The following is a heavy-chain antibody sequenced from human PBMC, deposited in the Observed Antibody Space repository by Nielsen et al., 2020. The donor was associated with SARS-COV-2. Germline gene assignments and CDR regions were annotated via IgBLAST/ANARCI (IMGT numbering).Heavy chain of an antibody. J-gene: IGHJ3*02. Sequence: SETLSLTCTVSGGSISSYYWSWIRQPPGKGLEWIGYIYYSGSTNYNPSLKSRVTISVDTSKNQFSLKLSSVTAADTAVYYCARVGTAMAHDAFDIWGQGTMVTASS. CDR1: GGSISSYY. D-gene: IGHD5-18*01. V-gene: IGHV4-59*01. CDR3: ARVGTAMAHDAFDI. CDR2: IYYSGST.